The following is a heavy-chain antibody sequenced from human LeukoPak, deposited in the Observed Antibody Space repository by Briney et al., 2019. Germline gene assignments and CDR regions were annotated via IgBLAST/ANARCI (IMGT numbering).Heavy chain of an antibody. CDR3: ANGGAYCGADCYLPAFDY. CDR1: GGSISTPGYY. D-gene: IGHD2-21*02. J-gene: IGHJ4*02. Sequence: TLSLTCTVSGGSISTPGYYWSWIRPHPGKGLEWIRYIYYSGSTYHNPSLRSRVTISVDASKNQFSLKLSSVTGADTAVYYCANGGAYCGADCYLPAFDYWGQGTLVTVSS. CDR2: IYYSGST. V-gene: IGHV4-31*03.